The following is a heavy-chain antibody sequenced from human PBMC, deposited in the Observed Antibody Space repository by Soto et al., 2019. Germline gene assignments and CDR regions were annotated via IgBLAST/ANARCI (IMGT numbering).Heavy chain of an antibody. V-gene: IGHV1-8*01. CDR2: MQPSSGRT. CDR1: GYSFTSLD. D-gene: IGHD1-26*01. CDR3: ARGVTAGVDY. J-gene: IGHJ4*02. Sequence: QVQLVQSGAEVREPGASVKVSCKASGYSFTSLDINWVRQTTGQGLEWMGWMQPSSGRTGYAQKFQGRVTMTRDTSINTAYMELSSLTADGTAFYYCARGVTAGVDYWGKGTLVTVSS.